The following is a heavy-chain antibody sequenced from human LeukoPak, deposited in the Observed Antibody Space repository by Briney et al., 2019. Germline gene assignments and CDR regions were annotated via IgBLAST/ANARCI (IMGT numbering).Heavy chain of an antibody. CDR3: ARHDGVTHYYMDV. D-gene: IGHD4-17*01. CDR1: GYSFTSYW. Sequence: PGESLKISCKGSGYSFTSYWIGWVRQMPGKGLEWMGIIYPGDSDTRYSPSFQGQVTISADKSISTAYLQWSGLKASDTAMYYCARHDGVTHYYMDVWGKGTTVTVSS. J-gene: IGHJ6*03. V-gene: IGHV5-51*01. CDR2: IYPGDSDT.